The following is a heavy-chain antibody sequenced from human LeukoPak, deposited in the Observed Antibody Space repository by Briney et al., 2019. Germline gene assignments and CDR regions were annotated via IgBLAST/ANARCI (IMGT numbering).Heavy chain of an antibody. D-gene: IGHD2-2*01. J-gene: IGHJ6*03. Sequence: SETLSLTCTVSGGSISNSYWSWIRQPPGKGLEWIGYIYYSGSTNYNPSLKSRVTISVDTSKNQFSLKLSSVTAADTAVYYCARESIVVVPAASYYYYYMDVWGKGTTVTVSS. CDR1: GGSISNSY. CDR3: ARESIVVVPAASYYYYYMDV. V-gene: IGHV4-59*01. CDR2: IYYSGST.